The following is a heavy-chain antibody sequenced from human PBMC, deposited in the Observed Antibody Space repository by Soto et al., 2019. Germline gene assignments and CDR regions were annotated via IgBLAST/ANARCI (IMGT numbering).Heavy chain of an antibody. V-gene: IGHV4-39*01. Sequence: QLQLQESGPGLVKPSETLSLTCTVSGGSISTSSYYWGWIRQPPGKGLEWIGSIYYSGSTYYNPSLKSRVTISVYTSKNQFSLKLSSVTAADTAVYYCARDYFSSGDYWGQGTLVTVSS. CDR2: IYYSGST. CDR1: GGSISTSSYY. CDR3: ARDYFSSGDY. D-gene: IGHD3-22*01. J-gene: IGHJ4*02.